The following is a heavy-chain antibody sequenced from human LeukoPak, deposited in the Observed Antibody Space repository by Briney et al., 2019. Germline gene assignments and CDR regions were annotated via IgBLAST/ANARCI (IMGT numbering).Heavy chain of an antibody. J-gene: IGHJ4*02. Sequence: HAGGSLRLSCAASGFTFSTYAMSWVRQAPGKGLEWVSTINDNGANTHYADSVKGRFTISRDSSKNTLFLKMNSLRADDTARYYCTMGDGGWSPIDSWGEGTLIIVSS. CDR3: TMGDGGWSPIDS. CDR1: GFTFSTYA. V-gene: IGHV3-23*01. D-gene: IGHD6-19*01. CDR2: INDNGANT.